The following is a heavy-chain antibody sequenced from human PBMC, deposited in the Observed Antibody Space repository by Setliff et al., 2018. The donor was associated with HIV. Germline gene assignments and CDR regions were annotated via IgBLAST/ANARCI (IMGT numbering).Heavy chain of an antibody. CDR2: IIPVFGTT. D-gene: IGHD5-12*01. CDR3: AIDVIGGWLRPMPDF. Sequence: ASVKVSCKASGGSLSDFGINWVRQAPGQGLEWVGGIIPVFGTTNYAQKFQGRVRIIADESRNTAYMELSSLRSEDTAVYYCAIDVIGGWLRPMPDFWGPGTLVTVSS. V-gene: IGHV1-69*13. J-gene: IGHJ4*02. CDR1: GGSLSDFG.